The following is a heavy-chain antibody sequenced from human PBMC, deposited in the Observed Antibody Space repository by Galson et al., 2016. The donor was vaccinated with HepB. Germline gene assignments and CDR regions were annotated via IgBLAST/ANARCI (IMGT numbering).Heavy chain of an antibody. CDR2: DSMDGRRK. CDR3: AKRHEYCPPVGCSVDY. J-gene: IGHJ4*02. Sequence: HWVRQAPGKGLEWVAADSMDGRRKFYSDSVKGRFTISRDNSNNMLFLQLDSLRPDDTAVYYCAKRHEYCPPVGCSVDYWGQGTLVSVSS. D-gene: IGHD2/OR15-2a*01. V-gene: IGHV3-30*18.